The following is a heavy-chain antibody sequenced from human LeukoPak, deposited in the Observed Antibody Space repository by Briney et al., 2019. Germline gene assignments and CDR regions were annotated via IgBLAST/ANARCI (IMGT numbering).Heavy chain of an antibody. CDR1: GFTFTTYS. CDR2: IYYSGST. J-gene: IGHJ4*02. Sequence: PGGSLRLSCEASGFTFTTYSMTWIRQPPGKGLEWIGSIYYSGSTYYNPSLKSRVTISVDTSKNQFSLKLSSVTAADTAVYYCASGYSSSKVVGYWGQGTLVTVSS. V-gene: IGHV4-38-2*01. CDR3: ASGYSSSKVVGY. D-gene: IGHD6-13*01.